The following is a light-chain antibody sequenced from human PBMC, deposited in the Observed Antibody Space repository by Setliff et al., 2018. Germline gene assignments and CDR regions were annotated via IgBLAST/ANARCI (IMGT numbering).Light chain of an antibody. J-gene: IGLJ1*01. Sequence: QSALTQPPSASGSPGQSVTISCTGTSSYFGRYDYVSWYQQHPVKAPGLMIFEVSKRPSGVPDRFSGSKSGNTASLTVSGLQAEDEADYYCSSYAGNYIYVFGTGTKVTV. V-gene: IGLV2-8*01. CDR2: EVS. CDR3: SSYAGNYIYV. CDR1: SSYFGRYDY.